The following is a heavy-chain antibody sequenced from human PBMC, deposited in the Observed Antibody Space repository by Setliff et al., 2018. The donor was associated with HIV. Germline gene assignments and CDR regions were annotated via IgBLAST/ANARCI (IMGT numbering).Heavy chain of an antibody. CDR1: GFTFSNAW. CDR2: SKSKTDGGTT. J-gene: IGHJ6*03. V-gene: IGHV3-15*05. Sequence: PGGSLRLSCAASGFTFSNAWMNWVRQAPGKGLEYIGRSKSKTDGGTTDYAAPVKGRFTISIDTSKNQFPLKLSSVTAADTAVYYCARDNHYPGKYYHIDVWGKGTTVTVSS. D-gene: IGHD3-10*01. CDR3: ARDNHYPGKYYHIDV.